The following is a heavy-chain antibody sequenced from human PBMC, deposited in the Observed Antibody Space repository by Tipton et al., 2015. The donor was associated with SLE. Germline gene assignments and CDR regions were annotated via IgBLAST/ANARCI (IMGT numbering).Heavy chain of an antibody. CDR3: AKDRYCGGGTCFASYFDL. CDR1: GFTFSSYA. D-gene: IGHD2-21*01. Sequence: SLRLSCAASGFTFSSYAMSWVRQAPGKGLEWVSVISGSGGSTYYADSVRGRFTISRDNSKNTLSLQLNTLRADDTAIYYCAKDRYCGGGTCFASYFDLWGQGTPVTVSS. V-gene: IGHV3-23*01. CDR2: ISGSGGST. J-gene: IGHJ4*02.